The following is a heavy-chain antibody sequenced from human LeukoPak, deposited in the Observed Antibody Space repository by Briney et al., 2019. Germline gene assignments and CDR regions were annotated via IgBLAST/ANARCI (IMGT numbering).Heavy chain of an antibody. D-gene: IGHD6-19*01. CDR3: AGHYMSGWFDY. Sequence: QPGRSLRLSCAASGYTFSRHGMEWFRQAPGKGLEWVAVIWYDGSEMYYADSVKGRFTISRDNYKNILYLEMNTLRAEDTAVYYCAGHYMSGWFDYWGQGTLVTVSS. V-gene: IGHV3-33*07. CDR1: GYTFSRHG. J-gene: IGHJ4*02. CDR2: IWYDGSEM.